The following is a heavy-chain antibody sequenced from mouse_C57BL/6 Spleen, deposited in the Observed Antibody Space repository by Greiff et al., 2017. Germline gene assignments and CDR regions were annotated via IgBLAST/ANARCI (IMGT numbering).Heavy chain of an antibody. CDR3: ARSLGSSRYFDV. V-gene: IGHV5-16*01. D-gene: IGHD1-1*01. CDR2: INYDGSST. CDR1: GFTFSDYY. J-gene: IGHJ1*03. Sequence: VQLKESEGGLVQPGSSMKLSCTASGFTFSDYYMAWVRQVPEKGLEWVANINYDGSSTYYLDSLKSRFIISRDNAKNILYLQMSSLKSEDTATYYCARSLGSSRYFDVWGTGTTVTVSS.